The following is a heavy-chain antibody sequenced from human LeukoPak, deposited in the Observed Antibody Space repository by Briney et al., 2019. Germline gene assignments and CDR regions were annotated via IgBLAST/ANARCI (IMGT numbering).Heavy chain of an antibody. CDR3: TRGRYYLDS. CDR2: ISSSGSTI. V-gene: IGHV3-11*04. CDR1: GFTFSDYY. Sequence: PGGSLRLSCAASGFTFSDYYMSWIRQAPGKGLEWVSYISSSGSTIYYADSVKGRFTISRDYAKNTLYLQMNSLRVEDTAVYFCTRGRYYLDSWGQGILVTVSS. J-gene: IGHJ4*02. D-gene: IGHD3-16*01.